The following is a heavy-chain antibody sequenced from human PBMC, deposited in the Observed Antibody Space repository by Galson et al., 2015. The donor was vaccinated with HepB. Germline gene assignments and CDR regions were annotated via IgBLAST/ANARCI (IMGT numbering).Heavy chain of an antibody. CDR1: GGSISSSSYY. V-gene: IGHV4-39*07. J-gene: IGHJ6*03. CDR3: ARDHYDFWSGYYLRYYYYMDV. Sequence: LTCTVSGGSISSSSYYWGWIRQPPGKGLEWIGSIYYSGSTYYNPSLKSRVTISVDTSKNQFSLKLSSVTAADTAVYYCARDHYDFWSGYYLRYYYYMDVWGKGTTVTVSS. D-gene: IGHD3-3*01. CDR2: IYYSGST.